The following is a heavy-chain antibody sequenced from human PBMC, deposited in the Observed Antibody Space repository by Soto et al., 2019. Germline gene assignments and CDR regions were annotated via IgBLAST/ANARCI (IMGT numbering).Heavy chain of an antibody. V-gene: IGHV3-23*01. CDR1: GFTFTSYA. CDR2: ISGSGSNT. Sequence: HPGGSLRLSCAASGFTFTSYAMSWVRLTPGKGLEWVSAISGSGSNTFYADSVRGRFTISRDNSKNTVFLQMNNLRAEDTAVYFCARDRATFDYWGQGTPVTVSS. CDR3: ARDRATFDY. J-gene: IGHJ4*02. D-gene: IGHD1-26*01.